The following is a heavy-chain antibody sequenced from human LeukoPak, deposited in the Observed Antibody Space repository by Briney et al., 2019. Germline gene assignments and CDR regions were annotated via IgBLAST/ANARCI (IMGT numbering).Heavy chain of an antibody. V-gene: IGHV5-51*01. D-gene: IGHD6-13*01. Sequence: GESLKISCKGSGYSFTSYWIGWVRQMPGKGLEWMGIIYPGDSDTRYSPSFQGQVTISADKSISTAYLQWSSLKASDTAMYYCARIAAAGTPADYYFDYWGQGTLVTVSS. CDR2: IYPGDSDT. CDR3: ARIAAAGTPADYYFDY. CDR1: GYSFTSYW. J-gene: IGHJ4*02.